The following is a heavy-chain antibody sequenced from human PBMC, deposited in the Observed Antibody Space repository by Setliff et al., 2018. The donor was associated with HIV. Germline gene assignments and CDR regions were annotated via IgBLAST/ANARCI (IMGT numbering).Heavy chain of an antibody. D-gene: IGHD6-19*01. Sequence: PSETLSLTCSVSGGSVSSVNYYWSWIRQPPGKGLEWIGYIHYTGSTTYNPSLKSRVTISVDTSKNQFSLELSSVTAADTAVYFCARGGTVSADFDSWGQGTLVTVSS. CDR2: IHYTGST. J-gene: IGHJ4*02. CDR3: ARGGTVSADFDS. CDR1: GGSVSSVNYY. V-gene: IGHV4-61*01.